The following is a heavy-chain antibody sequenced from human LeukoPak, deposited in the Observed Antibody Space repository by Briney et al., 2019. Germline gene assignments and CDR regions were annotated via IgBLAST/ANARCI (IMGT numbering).Heavy chain of an antibody. J-gene: IGHJ6*02. CDR3: ARLGGAVVPAAVYGMDV. CDR2: INHSGST. CDR1: GGSFSGYY. Sequence: PSETLSLTCAVYGGSFSGYYWSWIRQPPGKGLEWIGEINHSGSTNYNPSPKSRVTISVDTSKNQFSLKLSSVTAADTAVYYCARLGGAVVPAAVYGMDVWGQGTTVTVSS. D-gene: IGHD2-2*01. V-gene: IGHV4-34*01.